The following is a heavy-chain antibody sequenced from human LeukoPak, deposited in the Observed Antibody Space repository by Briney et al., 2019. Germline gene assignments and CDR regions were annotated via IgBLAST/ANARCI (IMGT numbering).Heavy chain of an antibody. Sequence: GGSLRLSCAVSGFIVSSNYMTWVRQAPGKGLEWVSVIYSGGRTYYADSVKGRFTVSRDNAQNSLYLQMNSLRAEDTAVYYCARDLRAFCGGECAFHYWGQGTLVTVSS. CDR1: GFIVSSNY. D-gene: IGHD2-21*01. CDR3: ARDLRAFCGGECAFHY. CDR2: IYSGGRT. V-gene: IGHV3-66*01. J-gene: IGHJ4*02.